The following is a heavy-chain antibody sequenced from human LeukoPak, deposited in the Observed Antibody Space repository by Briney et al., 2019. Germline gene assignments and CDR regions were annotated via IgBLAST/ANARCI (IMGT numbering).Heavy chain of an antibody. V-gene: IGHV4-30-4*08. CDR2: IYYSGST. CDR3: ARAHRGYSYGFYAFDI. D-gene: IGHD5-18*01. CDR1: GGSISSGDYY. J-gene: IGHJ3*02. Sequence: SETLSLTCTVSGGSISSGDYYWSWIRQPPGKGPEWIGYIYYSGSTYYNPSLKSRVTISVDTSKNQFSLKLSSVTAADTAVYYCARAHRGYSYGFYAFDIWGQGTMVTISS.